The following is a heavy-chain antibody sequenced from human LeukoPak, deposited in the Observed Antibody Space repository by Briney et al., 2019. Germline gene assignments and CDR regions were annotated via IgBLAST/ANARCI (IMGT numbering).Heavy chain of an antibody. Sequence: SETLSLTCTVSGGSISSYYWNWIRQPPGKGLEWIGYIYYSGSTSYNPSLKSRVTISVDTSKNQFSLKLSSVTAADTAVYYCARDRLGDYVWGSYRLIPFDPWGQGTLVTVSS. V-gene: IGHV4-59*12. CDR2: IYYSGST. CDR1: GGSISSYY. J-gene: IGHJ5*02. D-gene: IGHD3-16*02. CDR3: ARDRLGDYVWGSYRLIPFDP.